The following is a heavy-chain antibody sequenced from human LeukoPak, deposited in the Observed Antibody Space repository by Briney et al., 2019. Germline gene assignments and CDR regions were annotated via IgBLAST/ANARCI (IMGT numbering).Heavy chain of an antibody. J-gene: IGHJ4*02. Sequence: PSETLSLTCAVSGYSISSGYYWGWIRQPPGKGLEWIGSIYHSGSTYYNPSLKSRVTISVDTSKNQFSLKLSSVTAADTAVYYCARRSGDLRFLEWLLDYWGQGTLVTVSS. D-gene: IGHD3-3*01. CDR1: GYSISSGYY. CDR2: IYHSGST. CDR3: ARRSGDLRFLEWLLDY. V-gene: IGHV4-38-2*01.